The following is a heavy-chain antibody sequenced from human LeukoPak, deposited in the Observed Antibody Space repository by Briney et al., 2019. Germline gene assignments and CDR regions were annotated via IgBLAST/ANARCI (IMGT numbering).Heavy chain of an antibody. D-gene: IGHD3-3*01. CDR2: IYYSGST. V-gene: IGHV4-39*01. Sequence: SETLSLTCTVSGGSISSSSHYWGWIRQPPGKGLEWIGSIYYSGSTYYNPSLKSRVTISVDTSKNQFSLKLSSVTAADTAVYYCAILEGDWFDPWGQGTLVTVSS. CDR3: AILEGDWFDP. CDR1: GGSISSSSHY. J-gene: IGHJ5*02.